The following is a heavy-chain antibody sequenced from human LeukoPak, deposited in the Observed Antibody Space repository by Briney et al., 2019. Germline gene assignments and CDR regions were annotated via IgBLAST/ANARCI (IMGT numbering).Heavy chain of an antibody. V-gene: IGHV4-31*03. CDR2: IYYSGST. Sequence: SQTLSLTCTVSGGSISSGGYYWSWIRQHPGKGLEWIRYIYYSGSTYYNPSLKSRVTISVDTSKNQFSLKLSSVTAADTAVYYCARGWTAGIAAHWGQGTLVTVSS. CDR1: GGSISSGGYY. D-gene: IGHD6-13*01. J-gene: IGHJ4*02. CDR3: ARGWTAGIAAH.